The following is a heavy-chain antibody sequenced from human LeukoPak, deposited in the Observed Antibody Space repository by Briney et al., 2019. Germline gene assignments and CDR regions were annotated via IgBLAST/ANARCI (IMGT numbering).Heavy chain of an antibody. J-gene: IGHJ3*02. CDR3: ARERTYYYDSSGYHRAFDI. Sequence: GASVKVSCKASGDTFSSYAISWVRQAPGQGLEWMGGIIPIFGTANYAQKFQGRVTMTRDTSTSTVYMELSSLRSEDTAVYYCARERTYYYDSSGYHRAFDIWGQGTMVTVSS. V-gene: IGHV1-69*05. CDR1: GDTFSSYA. CDR2: IIPIFGTA. D-gene: IGHD3-22*01.